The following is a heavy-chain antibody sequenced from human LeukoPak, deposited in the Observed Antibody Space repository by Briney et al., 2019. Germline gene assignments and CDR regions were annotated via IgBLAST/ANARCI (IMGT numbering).Heavy chain of an antibody. V-gene: IGHV4-39*01. CDR1: GGSISSSSYY. J-gene: IGHJ4*02. CDR2: IYYSGST. Sequence: PSETLSLTCIVSGGSISSSSYYWGWIRQPPGKGLEWIGSIYYSGSTYYNPSLKSRVTISVDTSKNQFSLKLSSVTAADTAAYYCASLEQWLALFDYWGQGTLVTVSS. D-gene: IGHD6-19*01. CDR3: ASLEQWLALFDY.